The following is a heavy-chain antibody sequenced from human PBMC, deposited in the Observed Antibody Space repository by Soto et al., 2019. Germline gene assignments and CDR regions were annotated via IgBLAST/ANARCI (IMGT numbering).Heavy chain of an antibody. J-gene: IGHJ4*02. Sequence: GESLKISCAASGFVFKDSSIHWVRQASGKGLEWVGRIRDRAYSYATAYAASVKGRFTISRDDSSNTAYLQMNSLKTEDTAIYYCTRLISAAQDYWGQGTLVTVSS. CDR2: IRDRAYSYAT. CDR3: TRLISAAQDY. V-gene: IGHV3-73*01. D-gene: IGHD3-10*01. CDR1: GFVFKDSS.